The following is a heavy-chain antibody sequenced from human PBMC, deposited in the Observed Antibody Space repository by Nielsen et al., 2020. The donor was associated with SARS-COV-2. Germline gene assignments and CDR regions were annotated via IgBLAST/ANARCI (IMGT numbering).Heavy chain of an antibody. V-gene: IGHV4-34*01. Sequence: WIRQPPGKGLEWIGEINHSGSTNYNPSLKSRVTISVDTSKNQFSLKLSSVTAADTAVYYCARGHPDSSGIAVAGTDFDYWGQGTLVTVSS. J-gene: IGHJ4*02. CDR3: ARGHPDSSGIAVAGTDFDY. CDR2: INHSGST. D-gene: IGHD6-19*01.